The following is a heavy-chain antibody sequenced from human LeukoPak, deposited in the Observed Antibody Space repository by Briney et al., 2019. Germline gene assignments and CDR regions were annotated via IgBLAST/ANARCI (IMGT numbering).Heavy chain of an antibody. Sequence: GGSLRLSCAASGFTFSSYAMSWVRQAPGKGLEWVSAISGSGGSTYYADSVKGRFTISRDNSKNTLYLQMNSLRAEDTAVYYCAKVGYYDSSGYYLPKPFDYWGQGTLVTVSS. CDR2: ISGSGGST. V-gene: IGHV3-23*01. CDR1: GFTFSSYA. J-gene: IGHJ4*02. CDR3: AKVGYYDSSGYYLPKPFDY. D-gene: IGHD3-22*01.